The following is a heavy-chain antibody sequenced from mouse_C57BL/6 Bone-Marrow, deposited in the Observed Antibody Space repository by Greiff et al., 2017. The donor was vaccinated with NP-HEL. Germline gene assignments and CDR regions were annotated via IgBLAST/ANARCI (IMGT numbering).Heavy chain of an antibody. CDR2: IRLKSDNYAT. J-gene: IGHJ3*01. V-gene: IGHV6-3*01. CDR3: TDSGSWFAY. CDR1: GFTFSNYW. Sequence: DVMLVESGGGLVQPGGSMKLSCVASGFTFSNYWMNWVRQSPEKGLEWVAQIRLKSDNYATHYAESVKGRFTISRDDSKSSVYLQMNNLRAEDTGIYYCTDSGSWFAYWGQGTLVTVSA. D-gene: IGHD1-3*01.